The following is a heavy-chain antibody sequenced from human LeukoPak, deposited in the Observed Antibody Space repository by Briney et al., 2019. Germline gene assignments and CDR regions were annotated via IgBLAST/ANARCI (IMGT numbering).Heavy chain of an antibody. Sequence: PGGSLRLSCAASGFTFNIYAMSWVRLAPGKGLQWVASMCGSAGCTFHTDSVKGRFTISRDNSNNTLYLEMNSLRAEDTAIYYCARDRPNYHESNGHYYERDGDHWGQGTLVTVSS. J-gene: IGHJ5*02. CDR1: GFTFNIYA. V-gene: IGHV3-23*01. CDR3: ARDRPNYHESNGHYYERDGDH. D-gene: IGHD3-22*01. CDR2: MCGSAGCT.